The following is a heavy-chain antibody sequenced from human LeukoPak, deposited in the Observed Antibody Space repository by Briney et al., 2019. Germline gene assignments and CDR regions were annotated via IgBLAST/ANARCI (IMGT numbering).Heavy chain of an antibody. Sequence: GGSLRLSCAASRFTFSYYAMNWVRQAPGKGLEWVSSITSSSSYMYYADSVKGRFTISRDNAKNSLYLQMNSLRAEDTAVYFCARSPPFSSSAHYGMDVWGQGTTVTVSS. J-gene: IGHJ6*02. CDR2: ITSSSSYM. CDR3: ARSPPFSSSAHYGMDV. CDR1: RFTFSYYA. V-gene: IGHV3-21*01. D-gene: IGHD6-6*01.